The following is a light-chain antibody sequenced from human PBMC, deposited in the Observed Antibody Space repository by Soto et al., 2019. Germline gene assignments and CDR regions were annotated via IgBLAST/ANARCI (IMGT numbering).Light chain of an antibody. CDR2: WAS. CDR3: QQYYRTAGT. CDR1: QSVLYSSNNKNY. J-gene: IGKJ5*01. Sequence: DIVMTQSPDSLAVSLGERATINCKSSQSVLYSSNNKNYLAWYQQKPGQPPKLLIYWASTRESGVPDRFSGSGSWKEFPLTISSLQAEDGAVYFCQQYYRTAGTFGQGTRLEIK. V-gene: IGKV4-1*01.